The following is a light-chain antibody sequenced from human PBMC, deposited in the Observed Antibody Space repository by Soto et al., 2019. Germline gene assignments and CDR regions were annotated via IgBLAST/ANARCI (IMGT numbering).Light chain of an antibody. CDR2: LGS. V-gene: IGKV2-28*01. Sequence: DLVMTQSPLSLPVTPGEPASISCRSSQSLLHSNGYNYLDWYLQKPGQSPQLLIYLGSNRASGVPDRFSGSGSGTDFTLKISRVEAEDVGVYYCMQALQTPPWTFGQGTKVAI. CDR3: MQALQTPPWT. CDR1: QSLLHSNGYNY. J-gene: IGKJ1*01.